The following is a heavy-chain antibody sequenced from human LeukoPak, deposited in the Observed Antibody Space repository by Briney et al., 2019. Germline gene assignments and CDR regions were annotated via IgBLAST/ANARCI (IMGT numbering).Heavy chain of an antibody. V-gene: IGHV1-24*01. CDR3: ATDGPLMGGSWLY. CDR2: FDPEDGET. CDR1: GFTFSSYA. Sequence: PGGSLRLSCAASGFTFSSYAMHWVRQAPGKGLEWMGGFDPEDGETIYAQKFQGRVTMTEDTSTDTAYMELSSLRSEDTAVYYCATDGPLMGGSWLYWGQGTLVTVSS. D-gene: IGHD1-26*01. J-gene: IGHJ4*02.